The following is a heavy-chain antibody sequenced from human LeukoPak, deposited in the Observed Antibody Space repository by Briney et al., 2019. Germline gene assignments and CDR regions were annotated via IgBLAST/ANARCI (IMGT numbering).Heavy chain of an antibody. D-gene: IGHD6-13*01. CDR1: GFTFDDSA. Sequence: GGSLRLSCAASGFTFDDSAMHLVRQAPGKGLEWVSLISGDGGRTYCADSVKGRFTISRDNSKNSLYLQMNSLRSEDTALYYCAKDLGQDNTSWRNNWFDPWGQGTLVTVSS. CDR3: AKDLGQDNTSWRNNWFDP. CDR2: ISGDGGRT. J-gene: IGHJ5*02. V-gene: IGHV3-43*02.